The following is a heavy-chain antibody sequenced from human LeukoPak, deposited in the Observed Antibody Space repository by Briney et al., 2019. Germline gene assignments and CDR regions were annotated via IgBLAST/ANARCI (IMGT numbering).Heavy chain of an antibody. CDR1: GYTFTGYY. V-gene: IGHV1-18*04. CDR2: ISAYNGNT. Sequence: GASVTLSCKASGYTFTGYYMHWVRQAPGQGLEWKGLISAYNGNTNYSQKLQGRVTITAAESTSTAYMELSSLRSEDTAVYYCARGVRRYFDWLLDYWGQGTLVTVSS. CDR3: ARGVRRYFDWLLDY. D-gene: IGHD3-9*01. J-gene: IGHJ4*02.